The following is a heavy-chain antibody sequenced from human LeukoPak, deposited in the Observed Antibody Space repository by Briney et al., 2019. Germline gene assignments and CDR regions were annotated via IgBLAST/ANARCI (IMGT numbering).Heavy chain of an antibody. Sequence: GGSVKVSCKASGYDFTSVGITWVRRAPGRGLEWMGWISPYNGNTRYAQKFQGRVAMTTDTSTTTAYMELKGLRFNDTAVYYCARAGPGSGWYFDYWGQGTLVTVSS. CDR1: GYDFTSVG. CDR3: ARAGPGSGWYFDY. CDR2: ISPYNGNT. J-gene: IGHJ4*02. D-gene: IGHD6-19*01. V-gene: IGHV1-18*01.